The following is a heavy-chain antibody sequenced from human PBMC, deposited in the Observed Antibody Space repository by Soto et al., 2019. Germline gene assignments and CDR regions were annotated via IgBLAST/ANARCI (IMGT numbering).Heavy chain of an antibody. D-gene: IGHD4-17*01. V-gene: IGHV3-23*01. CDR2: ISGSGGST. CDR1: GFTFSSYA. CDR3: AKGPPDNDYGDYSPLYYYYYSMDV. Sequence: GGSLRLSCAASGFTFSSYAMSWVRQAPGKGLEWVSAISGSGGSTYYADSVKGRFTISRDNSKNTLYLQMNSLRAEDTAVYYCAKGPPDNDYGDYSPLYYYYYSMDVWGQGTTVTVSS. J-gene: IGHJ6*02.